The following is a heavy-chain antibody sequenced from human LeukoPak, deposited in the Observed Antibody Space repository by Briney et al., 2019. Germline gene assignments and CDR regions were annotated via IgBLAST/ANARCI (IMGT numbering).Heavy chain of an antibody. Sequence: SQTLSLTCTVSGGSISSGSYYWSWIRQPAGKGLEWIGRIYTSGSTNYNPSLKSRVTISVDTSKNQFSLKLSSVTAADTAVYYCASRLWGKDFDYWGQGTLVTVSS. D-gene: IGHD7-27*01. J-gene: IGHJ4*02. CDR2: IYTSGST. V-gene: IGHV4-61*02. CDR3: ASRLWGKDFDY. CDR1: GGSISSGSYY.